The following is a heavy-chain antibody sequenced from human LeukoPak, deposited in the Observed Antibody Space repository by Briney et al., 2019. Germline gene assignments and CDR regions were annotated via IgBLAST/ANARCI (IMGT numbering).Heavy chain of an antibody. CDR3: ARVAKERVGGVYYFDY. CDR1: GFTFSDYD. CDR2: IGTAGDT. D-gene: IGHD1-1*01. Sequence: GGSLRLSCSASGFTFSDYDLHWVRQATGKGLEWVSAIGTAGDTYYTGSVRGRFTISRENAMNSLYLQMNSLRAGDTAVYYCARVAKERVGGVYYFDYWGQGTLVTVSS. V-gene: IGHV3-13*01. J-gene: IGHJ4*02.